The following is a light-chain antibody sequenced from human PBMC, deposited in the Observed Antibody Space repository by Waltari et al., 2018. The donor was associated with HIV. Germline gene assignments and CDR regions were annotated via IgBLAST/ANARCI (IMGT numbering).Light chain of an antibody. CDR3: QVWDSSNVV. CDR1: NIGSKH. V-gene: IGLV3-9*01. J-gene: IGLJ2*01. Sequence: SYELTQPLSVSVALGQTARITCGGNNIGSKHVHWSQQKPGQAPVLVIYRDTNRPSGIPERFSGSNSGNTATLTINRAQAEDEADYYCQVWDSSNVVFGGGTKLTVL. CDR2: RDT.